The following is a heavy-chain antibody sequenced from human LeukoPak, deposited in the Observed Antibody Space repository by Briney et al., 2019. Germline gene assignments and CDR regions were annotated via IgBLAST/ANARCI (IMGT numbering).Heavy chain of an antibody. CDR2: IYYSGST. CDR1: GGSISSSSYY. D-gene: IGHD1-26*01. J-gene: IGHJ5*02. V-gene: IGHV4-39*01. CDR3: ARWSRTYNNWFDP. Sequence: SETLSLTCTVSGGSISSSSYYWGWIRQPPGKGLEWIGSIYYSGSTYYNPSLKSRVTISVDTSKNQFSLKLSSVTAADTAVYYCARWSRTYNNWFDPWGQGTLVTVSS.